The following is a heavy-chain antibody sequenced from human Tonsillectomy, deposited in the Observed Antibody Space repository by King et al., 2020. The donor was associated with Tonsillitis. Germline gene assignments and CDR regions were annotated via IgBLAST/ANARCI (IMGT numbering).Heavy chain of an antibody. CDR3: ARAYDSSVMKAFDI. D-gene: IGHD3-22*01. CDR1: GGSFSGYY. Sequence: VQLQQWGAGLLKPSETLSLTCAVYGGSFSGYYWSLIRQPPGKGLEWVGEINHSGSTNYNPSLKSRVTASVDPSKNQFSLTLSSVTAADTAVYYCARAYDSSVMKAFDIWGQGTMVTVSS. CDR2: INHSGST. J-gene: IGHJ3*02. V-gene: IGHV4-34*01.